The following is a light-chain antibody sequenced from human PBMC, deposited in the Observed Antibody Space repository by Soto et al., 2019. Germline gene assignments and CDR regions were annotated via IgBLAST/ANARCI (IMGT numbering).Light chain of an antibody. Sequence: DIQMTQSPSSLSASVGDRVTITCRASQGISTYLNWYQQKPGKAPKLLIYAASSLQSGVPSRFSGSGSETDFTLTISSLQPEDFATYSCQHITTWTFXQGTKVDIK. CDR2: AAS. V-gene: IGKV1-39*01. CDR3: QHITTWT. J-gene: IGKJ1*01. CDR1: QGISTY.